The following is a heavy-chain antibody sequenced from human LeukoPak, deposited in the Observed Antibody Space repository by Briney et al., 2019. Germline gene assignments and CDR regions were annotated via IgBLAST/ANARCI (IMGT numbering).Heavy chain of an antibody. Sequence: GGSLRLSCAASGFTFSSYGMSWVRQAPGKGLEWVAFIRYDGSNKYYADSVKGRFTISRDNSKNTLYLQMNSLRAEDTAVYYCAKDLIAMYYYGSGRGGNWFDPWGQGTLVTVSS. CDR2: IRYDGSNK. V-gene: IGHV3-30*02. D-gene: IGHD3-10*01. CDR3: AKDLIAMYYYGSGRGGNWFDP. CDR1: GFTFSSYG. J-gene: IGHJ5*02.